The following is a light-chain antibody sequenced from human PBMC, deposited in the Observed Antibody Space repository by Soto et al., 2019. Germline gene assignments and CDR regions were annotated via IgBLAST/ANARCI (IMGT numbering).Light chain of an antibody. Sequence: ELVMTQSPATLSVSPGERATLSCRASQSVSSSYLAWYQQKPGQAPRLLIYGASTRATGIPARFSGSGSGTEFTLTISSLQSEDFAVYYCQQYNNWPPITFGPGTKVDIK. CDR3: QQYNNWPPIT. CDR1: QSVSSSY. V-gene: IGKV3-15*01. CDR2: GAS. J-gene: IGKJ3*01.